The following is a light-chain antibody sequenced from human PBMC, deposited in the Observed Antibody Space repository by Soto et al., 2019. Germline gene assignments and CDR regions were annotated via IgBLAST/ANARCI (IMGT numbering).Light chain of an antibody. CDR3: QQSYLPIT. V-gene: IGKV1-39*01. J-gene: IGKJ5*01. CDR2: AAS. CDR1: QSISSY. Sequence: DIQMTQSPSSLSASVGDRVTITCRASQSISSYLNWYQQKPGKAPKLLIYAASSLQSGVPSRFSGSGSGTDFTLTISSLQPEDFATYYCQQSYLPITFGQGARLE.